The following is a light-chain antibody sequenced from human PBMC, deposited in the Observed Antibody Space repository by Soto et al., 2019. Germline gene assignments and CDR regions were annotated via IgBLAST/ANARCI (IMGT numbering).Light chain of an antibody. J-gene: IGLJ2*01. V-gene: IGLV1-44*01. Sequence: QSVLTQPPSASGTPGQTVIISCSGTSSNIGSNSVNWYQQLPGTAPKLLIFSNNQRPSGVPDRFSGSRSGTSASLPITGLQSEDEADYYCAVWDDSLHGLVFGGGTKLTVL. CDR2: SNN. CDR3: AVWDDSLHGLV. CDR1: SSNIGSNS.